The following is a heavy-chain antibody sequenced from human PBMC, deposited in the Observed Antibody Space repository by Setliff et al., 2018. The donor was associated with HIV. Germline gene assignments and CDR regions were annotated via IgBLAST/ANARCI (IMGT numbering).Heavy chain of an antibody. D-gene: IGHD6-6*01. V-gene: IGHV4-59*08. Sequence: SETLSLTCTVSGDSISGFYWSWIRQPPGKGLECIGYIYSSGSTNYNPSLKSRVTMSVDTSKNQFSLELRSVTAADTAVYYCARGDSSSWLYFDYWGQGTLVTVSS. CDR2: IYSSGST. CDR3: ARGDSSSWLYFDY. J-gene: IGHJ4*02. CDR1: GDSISGFY.